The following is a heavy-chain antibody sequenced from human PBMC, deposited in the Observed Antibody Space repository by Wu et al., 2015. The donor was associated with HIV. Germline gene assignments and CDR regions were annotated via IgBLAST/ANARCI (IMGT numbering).Heavy chain of an antibody. D-gene: IGHD2-21*02. Sequence: QVHLVQFGGEVKKPGSSVKVSCKASGGTFSSRAISWVRQAPGQGLEWMGVINPSSGVARSAQKFQGRLTMTRDSPTTTVYLDLNNLTSEDTAVYYCARVGGMVTNNGFWFFDLWGRGSLVTVSS. CDR1: GGTFSSRA. J-gene: IGHJ2*01. V-gene: IGHV1-46*01. CDR3: ARVGGMVTNNGFWFFDL. CDR2: INPSSGVA.